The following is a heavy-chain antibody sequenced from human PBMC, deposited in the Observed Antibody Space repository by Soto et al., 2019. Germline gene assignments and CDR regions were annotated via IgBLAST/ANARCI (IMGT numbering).Heavy chain of an antibody. CDR3: ATAPIVVVVAATFGWFAP. Sequence: GGSLRLSCAASGFTFSDYYMSWIRQAPGKGLEWVSYISSSGSTIYYADSVMGRFTISRDNAKNSLYLQMNSLRAEDTAVYYFATAPIVVVVAATFGWFAPWGQGTLVTVSS. V-gene: IGHV3-11*01. J-gene: IGHJ5*02. D-gene: IGHD2-15*01. CDR1: GFTFSDYY. CDR2: ISSSGSTI.